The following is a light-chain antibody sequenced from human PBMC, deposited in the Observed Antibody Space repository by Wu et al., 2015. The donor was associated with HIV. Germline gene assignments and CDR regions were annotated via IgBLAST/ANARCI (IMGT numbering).Light chain of an antibody. J-gene: IGKJ4*01. CDR2: AAS. CDR1: QGISSY. CDR3: QQYYSYPLT. Sequence: IRMTQSPSSLSASTGDRVTITCRASQGISSYLAWYQQKPGKAPKLLIYAASTLQSGVPSRFSGSGSGTDFTLTISCLQSEDFATYYRQQYYSYPLTFGGGTKVEIK. V-gene: IGKV1-8*01.